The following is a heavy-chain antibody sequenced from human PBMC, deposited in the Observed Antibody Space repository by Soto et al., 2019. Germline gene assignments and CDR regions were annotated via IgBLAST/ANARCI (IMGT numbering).Heavy chain of an antibody. CDR2: INVYNGNT. Sequence: QVQLVQSGGEVKRPGASVKVSCKASGYMFSNHAISWVRQTPGQGLEWMGWINVYNGNTNYAQKFQGRVTMATDTSTNTAYLDLRSLRSDDTAVYLCARDLSSGWFDYWGQGTLVIVSS. D-gene: IGHD6-19*01. J-gene: IGHJ4*02. CDR3: ARDLSSGWFDY. CDR1: GYMFSNHA. V-gene: IGHV1-18*01.